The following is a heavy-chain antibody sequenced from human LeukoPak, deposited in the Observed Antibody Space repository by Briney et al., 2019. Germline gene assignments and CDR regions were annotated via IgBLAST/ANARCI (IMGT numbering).Heavy chain of an antibody. CDR2: IYHSGST. V-gene: IGHV4-4*02. CDR1: GGSISSSNW. J-gene: IGHJ4*02. D-gene: IGHD3-10*01. Sequence: SETLSLTCAVSGGSISSSNWWSWVRQPPGKGLEWIGEIYHSGSTNYNPSLKSRVTISVDKSKNQFSLKLSSVTAADTAVYYCARDPVRRDHYGSGSLWGQGTLVTVSS. CDR3: ARDPVRRDHYGSGSL.